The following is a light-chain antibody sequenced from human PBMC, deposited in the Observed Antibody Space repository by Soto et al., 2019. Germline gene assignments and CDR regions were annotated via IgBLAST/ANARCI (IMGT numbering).Light chain of an antibody. V-gene: IGKV1-12*01. J-gene: IGKJ5*01. CDR3: QQGHNLPLT. CDR1: QGLSGS. CDR2: VTS. Sequence: DIQMNQSPSSVSASVGDRVTITCRATQGLSGSLAWYQQKPGKAPKLLISVTSRLQSGVPSRFSGSASGTDFTLTIDSLQPEDLATYYCQQGHNLPLTFGQGTRLEIK.